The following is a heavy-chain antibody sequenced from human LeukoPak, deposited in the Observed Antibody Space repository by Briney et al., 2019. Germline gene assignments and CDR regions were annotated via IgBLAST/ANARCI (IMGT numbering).Heavy chain of an antibody. D-gene: IGHD6-19*01. J-gene: IGHJ4*02. CDR1: GYTFTSYG. CDR2: ISAYNGNT. V-gene: IGHV1-18*01. CDR3: ARSRAVAGTSYFDY. Sequence: GASVMVSCKASGYTFTSYGISWVRQAPGQGLEWMGWISAYNGNTNYAQKLQGRVTMTTDTSTSTAYMELRSLRSDDTAVYYCARSRAVAGTSYFDYWGQGTLVTVSS.